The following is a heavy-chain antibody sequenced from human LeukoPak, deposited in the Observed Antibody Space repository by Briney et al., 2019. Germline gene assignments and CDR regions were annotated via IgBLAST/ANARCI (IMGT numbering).Heavy chain of an antibody. Sequence: SETLSLTCTVSGGSISSSSYYWGWMRQPPGKGLEWIGSIYYSGSTYYNPSLKSRVTISVDTSKNQFSLKLSSVTAADTAVYYCARGEMTTVVTAFDYWGQGTLVTVSS. D-gene: IGHD4-23*01. CDR2: IYYSGST. J-gene: IGHJ4*02. CDR1: GGSISSSSYY. V-gene: IGHV4-39*07. CDR3: ARGEMTTVVTAFDY.